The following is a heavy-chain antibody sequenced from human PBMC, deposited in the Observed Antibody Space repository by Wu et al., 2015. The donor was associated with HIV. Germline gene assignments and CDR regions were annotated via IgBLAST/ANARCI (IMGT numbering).Heavy chain of an antibody. Sequence: QVQLVQSGAEVKKPGASVKVSCKASGYTFTGYYMHWVRQAPGQGLEWMGWINPNSGGTNYAQKFQGRVTMTRDTSISTAYMELSRLRSDDTAVYYCARDLSSGSLGYYYYGMDVWGQGTTVTVSS. CDR3: ARDLSSGSLGYYYYGMDV. CDR2: INPNSGGT. D-gene: IGHD3-10*02. J-gene: IGHJ6*02. CDR1: GYTFTGYY. V-gene: IGHV1-2*02.